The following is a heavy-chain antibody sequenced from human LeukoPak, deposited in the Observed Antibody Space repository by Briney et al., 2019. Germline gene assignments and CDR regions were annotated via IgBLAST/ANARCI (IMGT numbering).Heavy chain of an antibody. CDR1: GYTFTSYD. J-gene: IGHJ5*02. V-gene: IGHV1-8*01. CDR2: MNPNSGNT. CDR3: ARVEGGSYGSFDP. Sequence: ASVRVSCKASGYTFTSYDINWVRQATGQGLEWMGWMNPNSGNTGYAQKFQGRVTMTRNTSISTAYMELSGLRSEDTAVYYCARVEGGSYGSFDPWGQGTLVTVSS. D-gene: IGHD1-26*01.